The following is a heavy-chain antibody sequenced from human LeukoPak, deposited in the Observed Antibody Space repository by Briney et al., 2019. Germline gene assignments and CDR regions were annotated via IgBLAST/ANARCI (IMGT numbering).Heavy chain of an antibody. CDR1: RFTFSSYA. D-gene: IGHD5/OR15-5a*01. CDR3: AKTPTRGTLRLFFKY. Sequence: PGGSLRLSCAASRFTFSSYAMSWVRQAPGKGLEWVSAISGSGGSTYYADSVEGRFTISRDNSKNTLYLQMNSLRAEDTAVYYCAKTPTRGTLRLFFKYWGQGTLVTVSS. V-gene: IGHV3-23*01. J-gene: IGHJ4*02. CDR2: ISGSGGST.